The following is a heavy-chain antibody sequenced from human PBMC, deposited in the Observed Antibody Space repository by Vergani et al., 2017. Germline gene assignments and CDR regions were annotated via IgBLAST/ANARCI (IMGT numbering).Heavy chain of an antibody. D-gene: IGHD5-24*01. CDR3: TGGDGYNSLDFDS. CDR1: GDSFGSYT. V-gene: IGHV1-69*02. J-gene: IGHJ4*02. Sequence: QVQLLQSGPEVRKPGSSVKVSCKTSGDSFGSYTITWVRQAPGQGLQWVGRILPMIGMTNYAQKVQGRVTITVDHSASTAYMELSSLRSEDTAMYYCTGGDGYNSLDFDSGGQGTLVTVSP. CDR2: ILPMIGMT.